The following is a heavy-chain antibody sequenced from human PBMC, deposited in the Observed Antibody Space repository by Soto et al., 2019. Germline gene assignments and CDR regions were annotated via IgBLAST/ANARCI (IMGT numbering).Heavy chain of an antibody. V-gene: IGHV5-51*01. CDR2: IYPGDSDT. CDR3: ARPPYSASYYYFDQ. CDR1: GYSFTIYC. Sequence: GDSLKMSCKPSGYSFTIYCIGLVLQMPGKGLEWMWIIYPGDSDTIYSPSFQGQVTISADKSISTAYLQWNSLKASDTAMYYCARPPYSASYYYFDQWGQGTPVTVSS. D-gene: IGHD1-26*01. J-gene: IGHJ4*02.